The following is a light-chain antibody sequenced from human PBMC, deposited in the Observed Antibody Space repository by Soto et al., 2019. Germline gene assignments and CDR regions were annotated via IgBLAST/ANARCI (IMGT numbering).Light chain of an antibody. J-gene: IGKJ5*01. CDR2: GAS. CDR1: QSISSW. Sequence: DVQMTQSPSTLSASVGDRVTITCRASQSISSWLAWYQQKPGKAPKLLIYGASSLQSGATSRFTGSGSGTDFTLTISDLQREDFATYYCQQNYSIPSTFGQGTRLEIK. CDR3: QQNYSIPST. V-gene: IGKV1-39*01.